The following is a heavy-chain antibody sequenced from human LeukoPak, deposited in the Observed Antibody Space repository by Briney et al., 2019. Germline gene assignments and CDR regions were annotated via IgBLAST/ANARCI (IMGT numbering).Heavy chain of an antibody. J-gene: IGHJ4*02. CDR3: ASGEYSYGSTSYYFDY. D-gene: IGHD5-18*01. Sequence: SVKVSCKASGGTLSGYSMNWVRQAPGQGLEWMGGTIPIFGTANYAQKFQGRVTITTDESTSTAYMELSSLRSEDTAVYYCASGEYSYGSTSYYFDYWGQGTLVTVSS. V-gene: IGHV1-69*05. CDR2: TIPIFGTA. CDR1: GGTLSGYS.